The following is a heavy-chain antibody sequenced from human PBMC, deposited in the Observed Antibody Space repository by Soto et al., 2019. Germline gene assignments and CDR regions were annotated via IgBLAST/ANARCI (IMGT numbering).Heavy chain of an antibody. Sequence: EVQLLESGGGLVQPGGSLRLSCAASGFTFSSYAMSWVRLAPGKGLEWVSAISGSGGSTYYADSVKGRFTISRDNSKNTLYLQMNSLRAEDTAVYYCAKDGPVVVVVHTLYYFDYWGQGTLVTVSS. D-gene: IGHD2-15*01. J-gene: IGHJ4*02. V-gene: IGHV3-23*01. CDR1: GFTFSSYA. CDR2: ISGSGGST. CDR3: AKDGPVVVVVHTLYYFDY.